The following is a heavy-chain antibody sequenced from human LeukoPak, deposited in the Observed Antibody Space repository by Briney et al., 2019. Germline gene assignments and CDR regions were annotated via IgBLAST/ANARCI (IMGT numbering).Heavy chain of an antibody. J-gene: IGHJ6*02. CDR3: ARDEQQPFPYYYYYGMDV. Sequence: ASVKVSCKASGYTFTSYDINWVRQATGQGLEWMGWMNPNSGNTGYAQKFQGRVTMTRNTSISTAYMELSSLRSEDTAVYYCARDEQQPFPYYYYYGMDVWGQGTTVTVSS. CDR2: MNPNSGNT. D-gene: IGHD6-13*01. CDR1: GYTFTSYD. V-gene: IGHV1-8*01.